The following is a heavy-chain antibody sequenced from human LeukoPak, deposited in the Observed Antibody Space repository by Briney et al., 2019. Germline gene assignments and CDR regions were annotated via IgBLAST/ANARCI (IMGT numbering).Heavy chain of an antibody. CDR3: ARERDGRFFDY. D-gene: IGHD5-24*01. Sequence: LTGGSLRLSCAVSGLTFRSYWMSWVRQAPGKGLEWVANINQEGSEKYFVDSVRGRFTISRDNAKNSLHLQMNTLRAEDTAVYYCARERDGRFFDYWGQGTLVTVSS. CDR2: INQEGSEK. J-gene: IGHJ4*02. V-gene: IGHV3-7*01. CDR1: GLTFRSYW.